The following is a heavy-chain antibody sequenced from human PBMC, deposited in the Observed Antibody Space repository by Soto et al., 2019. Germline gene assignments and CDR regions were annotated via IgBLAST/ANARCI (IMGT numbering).Heavy chain of an antibody. Sequence: GGSLRLACAASGFTFSSYGMHWVRQAPGKGLEWVAVIWYDGSNKYYADSVKGRFTISRDNSKNTLYLQMNSLRAEDTAVYYCARSAAGTSHFDYWGQGTLVTVSS. D-gene: IGHD6-13*01. V-gene: IGHV3-33*01. CDR1: GFTFSSYG. CDR2: IWYDGSNK. CDR3: ARSAAGTSHFDY. J-gene: IGHJ4*02.